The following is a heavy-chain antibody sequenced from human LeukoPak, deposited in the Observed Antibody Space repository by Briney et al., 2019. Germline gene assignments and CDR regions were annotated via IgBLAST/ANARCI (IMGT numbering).Heavy chain of an antibody. Sequence: TPSETLSLTCTVSGGSISRTTYYWAGIRQPPGKGLEWIGSIYKAGNTNYNPSLKSRVTISVDTSKNQFSLKLSSVTAADTAVYYCARLSQWVAVAEDWGQGTLVTVSS. D-gene: IGHD6-19*01. J-gene: IGHJ4*02. CDR3: ARLSQWVAVAED. V-gene: IGHV4-39*07. CDR1: GGSISRTTYY. CDR2: IYKAGNT.